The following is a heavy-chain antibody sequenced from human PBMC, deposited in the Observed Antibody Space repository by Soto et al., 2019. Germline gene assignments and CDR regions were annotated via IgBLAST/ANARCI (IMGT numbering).Heavy chain of an antibody. CDR2: MNPNSGNT. J-gene: IGHJ4*02. Sequence: ASVKVSGRASGYTFTSYDINWARQATGQGLEWMGWMNPNSGNTGYAQKFQGRVTMTRNTSISTAYMELSGLRSEDTAVYYCAAVYYGSGIDYWGQGTLVTVSS. D-gene: IGHD3-10*01. CDR3: AAVYYGSGIDY. CDR1: GYTFTSYD. V-gene: IGHV1-8*01.